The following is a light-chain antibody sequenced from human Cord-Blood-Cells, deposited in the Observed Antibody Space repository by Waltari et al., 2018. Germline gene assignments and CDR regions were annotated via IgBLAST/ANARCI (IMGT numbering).Light chain of an antibody. Sequence: QSALTQPASVFGSPGQSITISCTGTSSDFGRFNLFTWYQQHPGKAPKLIIYEGSNRPSVVSHRFSGSNSGNTASLTISGLQAEDEADYYCCSYAGSSTYVFGTGTKVTVL. J-gene: IGLJ1*01. V-gene: IGLV2-23*01. CDR1: SSDFGRFNL. CDR3: CSYAGSSTYV. CDR2: EGS.